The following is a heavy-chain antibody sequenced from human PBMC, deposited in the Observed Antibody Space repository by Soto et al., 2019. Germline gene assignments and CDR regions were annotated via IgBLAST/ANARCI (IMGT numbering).Heavy chain of an antibody. Sequence: ASVKVSCKASGYSFTSYGISWVRQAPGQGLEWMGWISAYNGNTNYAQKFQGRVTMTTDTSTSTVYMELRSLRSDDTAVYYCATSFCDSSVNYDYWGQGTLVTVSS. V-gene: IGHV1-18*01. CDR3: ATSFCDSSVNYDY. D-gene: IGHD3-16*02. CDR2: ISAYNGNT. J-gene: IGHJ4*02. CDR1: GYSFTSYG.